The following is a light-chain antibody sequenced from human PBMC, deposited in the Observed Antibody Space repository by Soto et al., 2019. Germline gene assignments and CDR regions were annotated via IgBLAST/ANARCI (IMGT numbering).Light chain of an antibody. J-gene: IGKJ1*01. CDR1: QDISNY. Sequence: DIQMTQSPSSLSASVGDRVTITCQASQDISNYLNWYQQKPGKAPKLLIYDASNLETGVPSRFSGSGSGTDFTFTISSLQPDDIATYYCHQLWTFGHGTKVEIK. CDR3: HQLWT. CDR2: DAS. V-gene: IGKV1-33*01.